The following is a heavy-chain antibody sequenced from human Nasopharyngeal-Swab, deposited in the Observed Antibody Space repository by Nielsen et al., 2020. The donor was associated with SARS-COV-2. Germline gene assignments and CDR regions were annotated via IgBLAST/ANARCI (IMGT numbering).Heavy chain of an antibody. CDR3: AKDIGSAAAGYDY. CDR1: GFTFDDYA. CDR2: ISGDGGST. Sequence: GVLKISCEASGFTFDDYAMHWVRQAPGKGLEWVSLISGDGGSTYYADSVKGRFTISRDNSKNSLYLQMNSLRTEDTALYYCAKDIGSAAAGYDYWGQGTLVTVSS. J-gene: IGHJ4*02. D-gene: IGHD6-13*01. V-gene: IGHV3-43*02.